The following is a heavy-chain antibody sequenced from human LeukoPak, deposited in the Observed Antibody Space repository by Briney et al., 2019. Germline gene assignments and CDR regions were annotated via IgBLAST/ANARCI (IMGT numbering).Heavy chain of an antibody. CDR1: GFTVSSNY. CDR2: IKPDGSDK. J-gene: IGHJ5*02. V-gene: IGHV3-7*01. CDR3: ARAMT. Sequence: GGSLRLSCAASGFTVSSNYMSWVRQAPGKGLEWVANIKPDGSDKAYVDSVKGRFTISRDNTKNSLYLQMSSLRAEDTAVYYCARAMTWGQGTLVSVSS.